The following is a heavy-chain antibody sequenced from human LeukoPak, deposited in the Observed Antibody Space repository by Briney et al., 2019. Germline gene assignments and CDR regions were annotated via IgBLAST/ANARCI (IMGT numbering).Heavy chain of an antibody. CDR1: GGSITQTNY. V-gene: IGHV4-4*02. D-gene: IGHD2-2*01. Sequence: PSETLSLTCDVSGGSITQTNYWTWVRQPPGKGLEWIGEVNLQGSTNYNPSLMRRVAISVDTSANHVSLQLTSVTAADTAVYYCARDRAPPLSPGFDYWGQGTLVSVSS. CDR3: ARDRAPPLSPGFDY. CDR2: VNLQGST. J-gene: IGHJ4*02.